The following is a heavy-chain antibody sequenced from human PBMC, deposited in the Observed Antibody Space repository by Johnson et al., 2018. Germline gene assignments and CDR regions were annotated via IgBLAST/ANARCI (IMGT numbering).Heavy chain of an antibody. J-gene: IGHJ6*03. Sequence: QVQLQESGPGLVKPSETLSLTCAVSGGSISSSTWWTWVRQSPGKGLEWIGEIYFTGSTRYNPSLRSRVTISLDKSKNQFSLKLTSLTPADTGVYYCARDFKAVAVGGGREWVYMDVWGKGTTVTVSS. CDR3: ARDFKAVAVGGGREWVYMDV. CDR1: GGSISSSTW. CDR2: IYFTGST. D-gene: IGHD6-19*01. V-gene: IGHV4-4*02.